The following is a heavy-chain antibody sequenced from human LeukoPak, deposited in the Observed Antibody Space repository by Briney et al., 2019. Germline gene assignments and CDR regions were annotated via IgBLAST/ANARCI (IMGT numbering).Heavy chain of an antibody. CDR3: ARIPYSNSYYYYYGMDV. CDR2: IYYSGST. J-gene: IGHJ6*02. CDR1: GGSISSGDYY. Sequence: SETLSLTCTVSGGSISSGDYYWSWIRQPPGKGLEWIGYIYYSGSTHYNPSLKSRVTISVDTSKNQFSLKLSSVTAADTAVYYCARIPYSNSYYYYYGMDVWGQGTTVTVFS. D-gene: IGHD4-11*01. V-gene: IGHV4-30-4*01.